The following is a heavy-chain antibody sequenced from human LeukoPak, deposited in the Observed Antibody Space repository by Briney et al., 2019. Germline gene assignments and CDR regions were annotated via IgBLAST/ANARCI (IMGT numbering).Heavy chain of an antibody. CDR2: ISACNRNT. V-gene: IGHV1-18*01. D-gene: IGHD2-15*01. CDR3: ARGTDYCSGGSCYWFDY. CDR1: GYTFTRYG. J-gene: IGHJ4*02. Sequence: ASLKVSCKASGYTFTRYGITSVRQAPGQKLVRMGWISACNRNTNYTQKLQGRVTLTRDTSTSTGYMELRSLGSDDTAVYYCARGTDYCSGGSCYWFDYWGEGTLVSVSS.